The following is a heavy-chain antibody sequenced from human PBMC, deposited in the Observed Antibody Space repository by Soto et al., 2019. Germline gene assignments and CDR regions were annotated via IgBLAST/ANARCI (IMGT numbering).Heavy chain of an antibody. CDR2: MSYDGSKI. CDR3: AKDRDPYYYYYLMDV. J-gene: IGHJ6*02. Sequence: SLRLSCEASGFAFDTYGMHWIRQGAGQGLEWVATMSYDGSKIYYRDSVRGRFSISRDDSKRTLYLQMNSLRAEDTAVYYCAKDRDPYYYYYLMDVWGQGT. V-gene: IGHV3-30*18. CDR1: GFAFDTYG.